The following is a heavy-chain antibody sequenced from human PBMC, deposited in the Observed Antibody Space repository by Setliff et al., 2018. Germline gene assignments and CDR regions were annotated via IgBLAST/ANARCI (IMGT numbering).Heavy chain of an antibody. D-gene: IGHD1-1*01. CDR1: GGSISSGSYY. CDR2: IYSSGAT. J-gene: IGHJ5*02. V-gene: IGHV4-61*02. CDR3: ARTTGSTHNWLDP. Sequence: SETLSLTCTVSGGSISSGSYYWSWIRQPAGKGLEWIGRIYSSGATTYSPSLKSRVSISADTSKNLLSLTLKSVTAADTAVYYCARTTGSTHNWLDPWGPGTLVTVSS.